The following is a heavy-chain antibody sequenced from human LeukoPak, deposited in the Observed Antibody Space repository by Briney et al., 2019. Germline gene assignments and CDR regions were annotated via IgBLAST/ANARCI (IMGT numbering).Heavy chain of an antibody. J-gene: IGHJ4*02. Sequence: GGSLRLSCAASGFTLSSYWMSWVRQAPGKGLEWVANINQDGSEKYYVDSVKGRFTISRDNAKNSLYLQMNSLRAEDTAVYYCARQWRELQLGYWGQGTLVTVSS. V-gene: IGHV3-7*01. D-gene: IGHD1-26*01. CDR1: GFTLSSYW. CDR2: INQDGSEK. CDR3: ARQWRELQLGY.